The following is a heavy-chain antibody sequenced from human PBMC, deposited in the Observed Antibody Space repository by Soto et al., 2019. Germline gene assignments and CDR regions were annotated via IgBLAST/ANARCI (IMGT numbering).Heavy chain of an antibody. D-gene: IGHD1-1*01. J-gene: IGHJ4*02. V-gene: IGHV4-59*08. CDR1: GGSISSYY. CDR3: ARRYGYSFDY. CDR2: IYYSGST. Sequence: PSETLSLTCTVSGGSISSYYCSWIRQPPGKGLEWIGYIYYSGSTNYNPSLKSRVTISVDTSKNQFSLKLSSVTAADTAVYYCARRYGYSFDYWGQGTLVPVSS.